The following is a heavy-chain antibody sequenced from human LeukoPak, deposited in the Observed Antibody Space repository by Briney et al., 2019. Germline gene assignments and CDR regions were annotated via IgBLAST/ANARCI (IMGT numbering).Heavy chain of an antibody. V-gene: IGHV4-4*07. D-gene: IGHD5-12*01. Sequence: PSETLSLTCTVSGGSFSGYFWSWIRQPAGTGLEWIGRIYTSGSTKYNPSLKSRVTMSVDTSKNQFSLKVSSVTAADTAVYYCAREPVATRFDYWGQGTLVTVSS. J-gene: IGHJ4*02. CDR3: AREPVATRFDY. CDR2: IYTSGST. CDR1: GGSFSGYF.